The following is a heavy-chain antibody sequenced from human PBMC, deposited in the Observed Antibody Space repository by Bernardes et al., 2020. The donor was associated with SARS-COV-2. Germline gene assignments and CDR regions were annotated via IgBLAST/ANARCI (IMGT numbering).Heavy chain of an antibody. V-gene: IGHV1-24*01. CDR1: GNTLRDLS. Sequence: SVELFSKLSGNTLRDLSIHLVRQSPGTGLEWMGRFDPEDGEAIYAQKFMCRVTMTADTSTYTSYMELSSLRSEDTAVYYCTTSLSLIVVVYAFDIWGQGTTVIVSS. J-gene: IGHJ3*02. CDR2: FDPEDGEA. CDR3: TTSLSLIVVVYAFDI. D-gene: IGHD3-22*01.